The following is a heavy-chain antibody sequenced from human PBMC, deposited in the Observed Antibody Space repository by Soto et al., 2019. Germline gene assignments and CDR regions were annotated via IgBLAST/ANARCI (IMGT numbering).Heavy chain of an antibody. J-gene: IGHJ6*02. Sequence: QVQLVQSGAEVKKPGASVQVSCKASGYTFTSYALHWVRQARGERPEWMGWMNAANGDTKYSKKFQGRVTITRDTSASTGYMELSSLRSEDTAVYYCGRSVVGATGEILYNAMDVWGQGTTVTVSS. CDR2: MNAANGDT. V-gene: IGHV1-3*01. CDR3: GRSVVGATGEILYNAMDV. CDR1: GYTFTSYA. D-gene: IGHD1-26*01.